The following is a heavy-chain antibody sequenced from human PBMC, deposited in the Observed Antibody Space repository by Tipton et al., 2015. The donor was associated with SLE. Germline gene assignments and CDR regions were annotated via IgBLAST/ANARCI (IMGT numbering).Heavy chain of an antibody. CDR3: ARVRGAARPLDD. V-gene: IGHV1-18*01. Sequence: QLVQSGPEVKKPGASVKVSCKASGYIFTDYGISWVRQAPGQGLEWMGWISAYKGNRKYAQKVQGRVTMTTDTSTSTAYMELRSLISDDTAVYYCARVRGAARPLDDWGQGTLVTVSS. J-gene: IGHJ4*02. CDR1: GYIFTDYG. D-gene: IGHD6-6*01. CDR2: ISAYKGNR.